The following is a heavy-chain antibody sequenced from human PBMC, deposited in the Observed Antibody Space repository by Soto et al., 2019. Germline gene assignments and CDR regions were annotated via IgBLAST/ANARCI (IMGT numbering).Heavy chain of an antibody. D-gene: IGHD5-18*01. CDR3: ARSQGYSYGFDY. Sequence: AGSLRLSCAASGFTFSSYAMPWVRQAPGKGLEWVAVISYDGSNKYYADSVKGRFTISRDNSKNTLYLQMNSLRAEDTAVYYCARSQGYSYGFDYWGQGTLVTVSS. J-gene: IGHJ4*02. CDR2: ISYDGSNK. CDR1: GFTFSSYA. V-gene: IGHV3-30-3*01.